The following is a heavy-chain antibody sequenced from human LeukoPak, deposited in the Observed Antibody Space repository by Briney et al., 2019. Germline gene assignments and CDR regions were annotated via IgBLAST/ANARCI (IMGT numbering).Heavy chain of an antibody. CDR2: MNPNSGNT. J-gene: IGHJ6*02. CDR1: GYTFTSYD. D-gene: IGHD3-22*01. CDR3: FMGGYDYYYYGMDV. V-gene: IGHV1-8*01. Sequence: ASVKVSCKASGYTFTSYDINWVRQATGQGLEWMGWMNPNSGNTGYAQKFQGRVTMTRDTSTSTVYMELSSLRSEDTAVYYCFMGGYDYYYYGMDVWGQGTTVTVSS.